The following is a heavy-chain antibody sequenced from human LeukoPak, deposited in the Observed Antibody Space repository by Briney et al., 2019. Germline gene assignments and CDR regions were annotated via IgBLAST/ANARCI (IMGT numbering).Heavy chain of an antibody. CDR2: IYYSGST. V-gene: IGHV4-59*01. CDR1: GGSISNYY. J-gene: IGHJ3*02. Sequence: SETLSLTCTVSGGSISNYYWSWIRQPPGKGLEWIGYIYYSGSTNYNPSLMSRVTISVDTSKTQFSLKLSSVTAADTAVYYCARYLNEALFAFYIWAQGTMVTVSS. CDR3: ARYLNEALFAFYI.